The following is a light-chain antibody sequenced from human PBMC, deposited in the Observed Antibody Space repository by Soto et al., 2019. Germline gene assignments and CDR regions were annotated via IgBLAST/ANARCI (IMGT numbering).Light chain of an antibody. V-gene: IGKV1-5*03. CDR3: QQYNTYWT. Sequence: DVQMTQSPSTLSASVGDRVTITCRASQSISKWVAWYQQKPGKAPKLLIYKASILESGVPSRFSGSESGPEFTLTISSLQPDDFATYYCQQYNTYWTFGQGTKVEIK. CDR2: KAS. J-gene: IGKJ1*01. CDR1: QSISKW.